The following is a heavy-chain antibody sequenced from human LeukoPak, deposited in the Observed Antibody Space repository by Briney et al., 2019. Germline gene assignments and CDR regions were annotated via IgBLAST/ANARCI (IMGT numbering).Heavy chain of an antibody. Sequence: PGGSLRLSCAASGFTFSSYSMNWVRQAPGKGLEWVSSISSSSSYIYYADSVKGRLTISRDNAKNSLYLQMNSLRAEDTAVYYCARGSSGWSAGYYYGMDVWGQGTTVTVSS. CDR1: GFTFSSYS. CDR2: ISSSSSYI. D-gene: IGHD6-19*01. J-gene: IGHJ6*02. CDR3: ARGSSGWSAGYYYGMDV. V-gene: IGHV3-21*01.